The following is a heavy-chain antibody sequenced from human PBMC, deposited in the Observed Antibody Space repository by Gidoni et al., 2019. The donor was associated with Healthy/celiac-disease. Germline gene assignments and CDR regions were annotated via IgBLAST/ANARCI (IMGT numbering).Heavy chain of an antibody. CDR2: ITNDGSNK. J-gene: IGHJ6*03. D-gene: IGHD3-3*02. Sequence: QVQLVESGGGVVQPGRSLRLSCAASGFTFSSYAMHWVRQAPGKGLDWVAVITNDGSNKYYEDSVKGRFTISRDNSKNTLYLKMNSLRAEDTAVYYCAREKVLATGRLNYYYYMDVWGKGTTVTVSS. CDR3: AREKVLATGRLNYYYYMDV. CDR1: GFTFSSYA. V-gene: IGHV3-30-3*01.